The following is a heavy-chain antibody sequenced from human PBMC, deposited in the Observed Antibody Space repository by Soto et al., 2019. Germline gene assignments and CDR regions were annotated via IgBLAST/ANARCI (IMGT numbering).Heavy chain of an antibody. Sequence: QVQLVQSGAEVKKPGSSVKVSCKASGGTFSSYTISWVRQAPGQGLEWMGRIIPILGIANYAQKFQGSVTITADKSTSTAYMELSSLGSEDTAVYYCARERGVPAAMEADYYYGMDVWGQGTTVTVSS. CDR3: ARERGVPAAMEADYYYGMDV. D-gene: IGHD2-2*01. CDR2: IIPILGIA. CDR1: GGTFSSYT. J-gene: IGHJ6*02. V-gene: IGHV1-69*08.